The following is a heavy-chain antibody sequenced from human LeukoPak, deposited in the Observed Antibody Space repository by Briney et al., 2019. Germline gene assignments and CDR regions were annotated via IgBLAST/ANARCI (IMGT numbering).Heavy chain of an antibody. D-gene: IGHD5-24*01. V-gene: IGHV1-2*02. J-gene: IGHJ4*02. Sequence: ASVKVSCKASGYIFSGYYMHWVRQAPGQGLEWMGWINPNSGGTNYAQKFQGRVTMTRDTSISTAYMELSRLRSDDTAVYYCAREYLEMATIDYWGQGTLVTVSS. CDR2: INPNSGGT. CDR3: AREYLEMATIDY. CDR1: GYIFSGYY.